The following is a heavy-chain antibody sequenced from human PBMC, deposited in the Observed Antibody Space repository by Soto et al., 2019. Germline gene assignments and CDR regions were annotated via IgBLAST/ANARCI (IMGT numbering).Heavy chain of an antibody. D-gene: IGHD3-22*01. CDR1: GGSFSGYY. CDR2: INHSGST. CDR3: ARGSYYYDSSGYPRGNWFDP. J-gene: IGHJ5*02. Sequence: KPXGTLALTCAVYGGSFSGYYWSGIRQPPGKGLEWIGEINHSGSTNYNPSLKSRVTISVDTSKNQFSLKLSSATAADTAVYYCARGSYYYDSSGYPRGNWFDPWGQGTLVTVSS. V-gene: IGHV4-34*01.